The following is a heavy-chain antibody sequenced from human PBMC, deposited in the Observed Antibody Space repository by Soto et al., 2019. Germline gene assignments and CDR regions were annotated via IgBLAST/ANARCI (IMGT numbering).Heavy chain of an antibody. CDR3: ARAGRNTYYDILTGYYHNWFDP. Sequence: GASVKVSCKASGYTFTNYAIHWVRQAPGQRLEWMGWINAGNGNTKYSQKFQGRVTITRDTSASTAYMELSSLRSEDTAVYYCARAGRNTYYDILTGYYHNWFDPWGQGTLVTVSS. J-gene: IGHJ5*02. CDR1: GYTFTNYA. D-gene: IGHD3-9*01. V-gene: IGHV1-3*01. CDR2: INAGNGNT.